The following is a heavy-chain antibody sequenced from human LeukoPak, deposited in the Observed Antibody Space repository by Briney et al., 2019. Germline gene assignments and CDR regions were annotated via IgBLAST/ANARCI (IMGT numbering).Heavy chain of an antibody. V-gene: IGHV3-30*02. Sequence: GGSLRLSCAASGFTFSNHGMHWVRQAPGKGLEWVAFIKHDESKIHYADSVKGRFTVSRDTAKNTLYLQMNSLRAEDTAVYYCAKDRRPVVTASDYWGQGTLVTVSS. J-gene: IGHJ4*02. D-gene: IGHD2-21*02. CDR2: IKHDESKI. CDR1: GFTFSNHG. CDR3: AKDRRPVVTASDY.